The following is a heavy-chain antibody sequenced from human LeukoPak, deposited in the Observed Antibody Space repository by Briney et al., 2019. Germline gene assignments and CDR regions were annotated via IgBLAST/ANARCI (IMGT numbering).Heavy chain of an antibody. Sequence: GGSLRLSCAASGFTFSSYAMHWVRQAPGKGLEWVAVISYDGSNKYYADSVKGRFTISRDNSKNTLYLQMSSLRAEDTAVYYCARDSSGYYSPTDYYYYYMDVWGKGTTVTVSS. J-gene: IGHJ6*03. CDR3: ARDSSGYYSPTDYYYYYMDV. CDR1: GFTFSSYA. V-gene: IGHV3-30*04. D-gene: IGHD3-22*01. CDR2: ISYDGSNK.